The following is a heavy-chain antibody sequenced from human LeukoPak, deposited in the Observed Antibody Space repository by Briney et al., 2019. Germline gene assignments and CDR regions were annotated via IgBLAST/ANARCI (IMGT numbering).Heavy chain of an antibody. D-gene: IGHD6-19*01. CDR1: GGSISSYY. Sequence: SETLSLTCTVSGGSISSYYWSWIRQPPGKGLEWIGYIYYSGSTNYNPSLKSRVTISVDTSKNQFSLKLSSVTAADTAVYYCARDGGSGWYFDYWGQGTLVTVSS. V-gene: IGHV4-59*01. CDR3: ARDGGSGWYFDY. CDR2: IYYSGST. J-gene: IGHJ4*02.